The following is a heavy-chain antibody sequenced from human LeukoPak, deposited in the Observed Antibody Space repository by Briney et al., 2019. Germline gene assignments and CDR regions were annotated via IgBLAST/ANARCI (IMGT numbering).Heavy chain of an antibody. Sequence: GGSLRLSCAASGFTFSSYAMSWVRQAPGKGLEWVSAISGSGGSTYYADSVKGRFTISRDNSKNTLYLQMNSLRAEDTAVYYCAEDSVAVAGTPFFFDYWGQGTLVTVSS. D-gene: IGHD6-19*01. V-gene: IGHV3-23*01. J-gene: IGHJ4*02. CDR3: AEDSVAVAGTPFFFDY. CDR2: ISGSGGST. CDR1: GFTFSSYA.